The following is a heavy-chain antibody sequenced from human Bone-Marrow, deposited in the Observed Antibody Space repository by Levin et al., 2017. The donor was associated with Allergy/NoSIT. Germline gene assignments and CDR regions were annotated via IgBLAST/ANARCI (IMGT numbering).Heavy chain of an antibody. Sequence: ASVKVSCAASGFSFWHYTMNWVRQAPGKGLEWVSCISSSGDSTYYADSVKGRFTISRDNAKNSLYLQLNRLRDEDTALYYCARDPARGYYDSSGHSGDHWGQGTLVTVSS. V-gene: IGHV3-48*02. J-gene: IGHJ4*02. D-gene: IGHD3-22*01. CDR1: GFSFWHYT. CDR2: ISSSGDST. CDR3: ARDPARGYYDSSGHSGDH.